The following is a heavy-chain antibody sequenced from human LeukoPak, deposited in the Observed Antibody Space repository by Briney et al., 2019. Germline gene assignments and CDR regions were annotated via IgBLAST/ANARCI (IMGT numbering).Heavy chain of an antibody. CDR2: IYYSGST. J-gene: IGHJ4*02. Sequence: SETLSLTCTVSGGSISSSSYYWGWIRQPPGKGLEWIGSIYYSGSTYYNPSLKSRVTISVDTSKNQFSLKLSSVTAADTAVYYCARHPLDFTAPFDYWGQGTLVTVSS. CDR1: GGSISSSSYY. D-gene: IGHD3-3*01. V-gene: IGHV4-39*01. CDR3: ARHPLDFTAPFDY.